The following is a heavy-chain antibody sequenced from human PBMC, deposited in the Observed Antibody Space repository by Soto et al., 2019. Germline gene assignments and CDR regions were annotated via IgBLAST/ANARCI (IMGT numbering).Heavy chain of an antibody. J-gene: IGHJ4*02. CDR2: INAGNGNT. CDR3: ARDMGFGVADY. Sequence: QVQLVQSGAEVKKPGASVKVSCKASGYTFTSYAMYWLRQAPGQRLEWMGWINAGNGNTKYSQKFQGRVTITRHTSARTAYMELSSLRFGVTAVYYCARDMGFGVADYWGQGTLVTVSS. CDR1: GYTFTSYA. D-gene: IGHD3-10*01. V-gene: IGHV1-3*01.